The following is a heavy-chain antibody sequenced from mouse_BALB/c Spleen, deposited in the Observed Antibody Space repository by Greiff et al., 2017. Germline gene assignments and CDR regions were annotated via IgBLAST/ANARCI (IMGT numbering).Heavy chain of an antibody. J-gene: IGHJ4*01. CDR3: TRGRGDSSYYAMDY. CDR2: INPSNGGT. D-gene: IGHD2-13*01. Sequence: QVQLQQSGAELVKPGASVKLSCKASGYTFTSYYMYWVKQRPGQGLEWIGEINPSNGGTNFNEKFKSKATLTVDKSSRTAYMQLSSLTSEDSAVYYCTRGRGDSSYYAMDYWGQGTSVTVSS. V-gene: IGHV1S81*02. CDR1: GYTFTSYY.